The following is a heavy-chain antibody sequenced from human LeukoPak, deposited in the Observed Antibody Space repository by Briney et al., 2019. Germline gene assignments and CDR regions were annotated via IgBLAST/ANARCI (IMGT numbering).Heavy chain of an antibody. CDR3: AKASFIAAAGTGDY. V-gene: IGHV3-23*01. Sequence: PGGSLRLSCAASGFTFSSYAMSWVRQAPGKGLEWVSTIIASGGNTYYADSVKGRFTISRDNSKNTLYLQMNSLRAEDTAVYYCAKASFIAAAGTGDYWGQGTLVTVSS. J-gene: IGHJ4*02. D-gene: IGHD6-13*01. CDR2: IIASGGNT. CDR1: GFTFSSYA.